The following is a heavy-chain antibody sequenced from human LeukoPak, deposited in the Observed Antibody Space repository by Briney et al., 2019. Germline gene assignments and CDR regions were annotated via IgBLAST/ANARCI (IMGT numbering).Heavy chain of an antibody. V-gene: IGHV3-74*01. Sequence: GGSLRLSCAASGFTFSTYWMHWVRQAPGKGLVWVSRVNTDGNGTNYADFVKGRFTISRDNAKNTLYLQMNSLRAEDTAVYFCARGIAAAGDFDYWGQGALVTVSS. CDR3: ARGIAAAGDFDY. CDR1: GFTFSTYW. CDR2: VNTDGNGT. D-gene: IGHD6-13*01. J-gene: IGHJ4*02.